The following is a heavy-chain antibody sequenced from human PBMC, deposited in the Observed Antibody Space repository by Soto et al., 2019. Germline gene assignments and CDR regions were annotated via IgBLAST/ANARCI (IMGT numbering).Heavy chain of an antibody. V-gene: IGHV1-18*01. J-gene: IGHJ4*02. Sequence: QVQLVQSGAEMRKPGASVKVSCKASGYTFTSYTITWVRQAPGQGLEWMGWIRCHNGNTDYAQNLQGRVTMTRDTSTSTVYMDLRSLRSDDTAVYYCARGYYDSTGCDYRYWGQGTLVAVSS. CDR3: ARGYYDSTGCDYRY. CDR2: IRCHNGNT. D-gene: IGHD3-22*01. CDR1: GYTFTSYT.